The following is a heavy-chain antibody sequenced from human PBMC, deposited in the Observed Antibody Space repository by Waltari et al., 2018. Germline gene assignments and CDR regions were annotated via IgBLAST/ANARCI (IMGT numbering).Heavy chain of an antibody. CDR2: ISGSGGRT. V-gene: IGHV3-23*01. CDR3: AKVNGDYYWYFDL. CDR1: GFTFSSSA. Sequence: EVQLLESGGGLVQPGESLRLYWAASGFTFSSSAMSWVRQAPGKGLEWVSAISGSGGRTYYADPVKGRFTISRDNSKNTLYLQMNSLRAEDTALYYCAKVNGDYYWYFDLWGRGTLVTVSS. D-gene: IGHD4-17*01. J-gene: IGHJ2*01.